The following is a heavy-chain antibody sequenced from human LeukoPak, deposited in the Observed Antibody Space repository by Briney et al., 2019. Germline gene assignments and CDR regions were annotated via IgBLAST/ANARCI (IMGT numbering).Heavy chain of an antibody. CDR2: IIPILGIA. CDR3: ARLDDYGGNGRDDFDY. CDR1: GGTFSSYA. D-gene: IGHD4-23*01. Sequence: SVKVSCKASGGTFSSYAISWVRQAPGQGLEWMGRIIPILGIANYAQKFQGRVTITAGKSTSTAYMERSSLRSEDTAVYYCARLDDYGGNGRDDFDYWGQGTLVTVSS. J-gene: IGHJ4*02. V-gene: IGHV1-69*04.